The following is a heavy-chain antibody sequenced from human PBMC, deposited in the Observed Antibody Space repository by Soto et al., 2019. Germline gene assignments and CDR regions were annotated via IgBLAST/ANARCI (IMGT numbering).Heavy chain of an antibody. CDR3: AKGEWDSVLDY. D-gene: IGHD1-26*01. CDR2: ISYDGSNK. V-gene: IGHV3-30*18. J-gene: IGHJ4*02. Sequence: QVQLVESGGGVVQPGRSLRLSCAASGFTFSSYGMHWVRQAPGKGLEWVAVISYDGSNKYYADSVKGRFTISRDNSKNTLYLQMNSRRAEDTAVYYCAKGEWDSVLDYWGQGTLVTVSS. CDR1: GFTFSSYG.